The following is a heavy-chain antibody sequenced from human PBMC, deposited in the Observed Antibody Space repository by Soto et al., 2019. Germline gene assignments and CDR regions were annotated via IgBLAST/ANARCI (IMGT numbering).Heavy chain of an antibody. Sequence: GGSLRLSCAASGFTFITYGIHFCRQAPFKGLEWVAAIWYDGIDKYYAASVKGRFTISRDNSMNTVYLQMSSLRADDTAVYYCARAAVTDYQYHGMDVWGQGTTVTVSS. V-gene: IGHV3-33*01. D-gene: IGHD4-17*01. CDR2: IWYDGIDK. CDR1: GFTFITYG. CDR3: ARAAVTDYQYHGMDV. J-gene: IGHJ6*02.